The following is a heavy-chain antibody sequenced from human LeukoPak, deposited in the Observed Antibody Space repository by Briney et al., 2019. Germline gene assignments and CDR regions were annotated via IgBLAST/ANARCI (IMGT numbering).Heavy chain of an antibody. J-gene: IGHJ4*02. V-gene: IGHV6-1*01. Sequence: QTLSLTCAISGDSVSSNSAAWNWIRQSPSRGLEWLGRTDYRSKWYNDYAVSVKSRITINPDTSKNQFSLQLNSVTPEDTAVYYCAAQLSIAAAGTNFNYWGQGTLVTVSS. CDR3: AAQLSIAAAGTNFNY. CDR2: TDYRSKWYN. D-gene: IGHD6-13*01. CDR1: GDSVSSNSAA.